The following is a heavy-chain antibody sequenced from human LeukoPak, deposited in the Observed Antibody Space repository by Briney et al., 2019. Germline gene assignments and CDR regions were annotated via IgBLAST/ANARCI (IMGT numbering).Heavy chain of an antibody. CDR1: GYTFTSSA. Sequence: GPSVKVSCKASGYTFTSSAMQWVRQARGQRLEWIGWIVVGSGNTNYAQKFQGRVTITTDESTSTAYMELSSLRSEDTAVYYCARNRADYYDSSGYYLGNWGQGTLVTVSS. V-gene: IGHV1-58*02. CDR3: ARNRADYYDSSGYYLGN. J-gene: IGHJ4*02. CDR2: IVVGSGNT. D-gene: IGHD3-22*01.